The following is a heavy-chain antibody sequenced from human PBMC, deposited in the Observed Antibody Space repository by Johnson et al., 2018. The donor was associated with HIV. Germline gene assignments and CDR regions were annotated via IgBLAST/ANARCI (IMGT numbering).Heavy chain of an antibody. CDR1: GFTFSNYD. D-gene: IGHD4-23*01. Sequence: QVLLVESGGGVVQPGRSLRLSCAASGFTFSNYDMHWVRQAPGRGLEWVAVISYDGSSKYYADSVKGRFTVSRDNSKNTLYLQMKSLRPDDTAVYYCARDPPYGGNPSAFEVWGQGTMVTVSS. J-gene: IGHJ3*01. V-gene: IGHV3-30*03. CDR2: ISYDGSSK. CDR3: ARDPPYGGNPSAFEV.